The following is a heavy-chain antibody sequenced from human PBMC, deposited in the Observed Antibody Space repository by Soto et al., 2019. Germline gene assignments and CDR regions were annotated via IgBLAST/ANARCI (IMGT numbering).Heavy chain of an antibody. D-gene: IGHD3-3*01. CDR2: IYSGGST. Sequence: EVQLVESGGGLVQPGGSLRLSCAASGFTVSSNHMSWARQAPGKGLDWVSLIYSGGSTYYADSVKGTFTISRDNSKNTVDLQMSSLRAEDTAVYYCARVYSWSDNYYYYYMDVWGTGTTVTVSS. V-gene: IGHV3-66*01. CDR1: GFTVSSNH. CDR3: ARVYSWSDNYYYYYMDV. J-gene: IGHJ6*03.